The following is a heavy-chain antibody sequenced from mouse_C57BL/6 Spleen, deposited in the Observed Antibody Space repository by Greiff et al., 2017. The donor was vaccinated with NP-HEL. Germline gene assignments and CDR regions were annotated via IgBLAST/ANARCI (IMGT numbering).Heavy chain of an antibody. V-gene: IGHV1-55*01. CDR2: IYPGSGST. CDR3: AGGTFDY. Sequence: QVHVKQPGAELVKPGASVKMSCKASGYTFTSYWITWVKQRPGQGLEWIGDIYPGSGSTNYNEKFKSKATLTVDTSSSTAYMQLSSLTSEDSAVYYCAGGTFDYWGQGTTLTVSS. CDR1: GYTFTSYW. D-gene: IGHD1-1*01. J-gene: IGHJ2*01.